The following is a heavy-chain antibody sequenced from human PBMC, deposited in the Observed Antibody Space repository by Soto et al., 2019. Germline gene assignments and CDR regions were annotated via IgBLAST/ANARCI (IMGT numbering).Heavy chain of an antibody. V-gene: IGHV3-30-3*01. CDR3: ARDYYDFWSGSLDP. Sequence: PGGSLRLSCAASGFTFSSYAMHWVRQAPGKGLEWVAVISYDGSNKYYADSVKGRFTISRDNSKNTLYLQMNSLRAEDTAVYYCARDYYDFWSGSLDPWGQGTLVTVSS. D-gene: IGHD3-3*01. J-gene: IGHJ5*02. CDR1: GFTFSSYA. CDR2: ISYDGSNK.